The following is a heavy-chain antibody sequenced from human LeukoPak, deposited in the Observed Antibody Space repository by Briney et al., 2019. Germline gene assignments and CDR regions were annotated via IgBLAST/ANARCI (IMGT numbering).Heavy chain of an antibody. Sequence: SETLSLTCTVSGGPISSYYWSWIRQPPGKGLEWIGYIYYSGSTNYNPSLKSRVTISVDTSKNQFSLKLSSVTAADTAVYYCARYSPPAAGTFDYWGQGTLVTVSS. CDR1: GGPISSYY. CDR2: IYYSGST. J-gene: IGHJ4*02. D-gene: IGHD6-13*01. CDR3: ARYSPPAAGTFDY. V-gene: IGHV4-59*01.